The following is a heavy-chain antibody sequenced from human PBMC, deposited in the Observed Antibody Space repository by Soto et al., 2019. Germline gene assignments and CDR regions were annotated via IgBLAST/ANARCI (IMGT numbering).Heavy chain of an antibody. J-gene: IGHJ6*02. D-gene: IGHD4-17*01. CDR3: ARVEGYGDPYYYYGMDV. CDR1: GGTFSSYT. CDR2: IIPILGIA. V-gene: IGHV1-69*02. Sequence: QVQLVQSGAEVKKPGSSVKVSCKASGGTFSSYTISWVRQAPGQGLEWMGRIIPILGIANYAQKFQGRVTITAEQTTSTAYMELSSLRSEDTAVYYCARVEGYGDPYYYYGMDVWGQGTTVTVSS.